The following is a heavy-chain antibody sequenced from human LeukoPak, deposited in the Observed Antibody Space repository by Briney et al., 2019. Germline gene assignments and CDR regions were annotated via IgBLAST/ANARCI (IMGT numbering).Heavy chain of an antibody. D-gene: IGHD4-17*01. V-gene: IGHV3-23*01. CDR2: ISGSGGST. CDR1: GFTFSSYA. J-gene: IGHJ4*02. CDR3: ARDSRLGYGAIPPVDS. Sequence: GGSLRLSCAASGFTFSSYAMSWVRQAPGKGLEWVSAISGSGGSTYYADSVKGRFTISRDNSKNTLYLQMNSLRAEDTGTYFCARDSRLGYGAIPPVDSWGQGTRVTVSS.